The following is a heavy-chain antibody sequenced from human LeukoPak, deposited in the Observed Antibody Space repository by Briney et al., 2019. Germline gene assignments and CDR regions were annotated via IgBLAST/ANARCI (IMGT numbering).Heavy chain of an antibody. J-gene: IGHJ4*02. D-gene: IGHD2-2*01. Sequence: GGSLRLSCTASGFTFGDYAMSWFRQAPGKGLEWVGFIRSKAYGGITENAASVKGRFTISRDDSKSIAYLQMNSLKTEDTAVYYCARGGVYCSSVSCSVDYWGQGILVTVSS. CDR1: GFTFGDYA. CDR3: ARGGVYCSSVSCSVDY. V-gene: IGHV3-49*03. CDR2: IRSKAYGGIT.